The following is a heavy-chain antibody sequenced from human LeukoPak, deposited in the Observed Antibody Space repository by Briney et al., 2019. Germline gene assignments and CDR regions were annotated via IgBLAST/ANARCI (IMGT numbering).Heavy chain of an antibody. V-gene: IGHV1-69*04. CDR2: IIPIVGIA. Sequence: ASVKVSCKASGGTFSSYAVSWVRQAPGQGLEWMGTIIPIVGIANYAQKFQGRVTITADKFMSTAYMELSSLRSEDTAVYYCARDGEMATIYFDYWGQGTLVTVSS. CDR1: GGTFSSYA. D-gene: IGHD5-24*01. CDR3: ARDGEMATIYFDY. J-gene: IGHJ4*02.